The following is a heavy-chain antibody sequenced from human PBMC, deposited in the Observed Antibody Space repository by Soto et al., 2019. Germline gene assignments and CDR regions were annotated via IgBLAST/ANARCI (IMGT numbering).Heavy chain of an antibody. Sequence: SETLSLTCAVYGGSFSGYYWSWIRQPPGKGLEWIGEINHSGSTNYNPSLKGRVNISVDTSKNQFSLKLSTVTAADTAVYYCARCKTALPAYYYGMDVWGQGTTVTVSS. J-gene: IGHJ6*02. CDR1: GGSFSGYY. V-gene: IGHV4-34*01. CDR2: INHSGST. CDR3: ARCKTALPAYYYGMDV.